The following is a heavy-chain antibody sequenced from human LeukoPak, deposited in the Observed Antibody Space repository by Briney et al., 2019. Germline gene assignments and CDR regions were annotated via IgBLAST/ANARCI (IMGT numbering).Heavy chain of an antibody. CDR3: ASADGSGYCYY. V-gene: IGHV3-23*01. CDR1: GYTFSNYA. J-gene: IGHJ4*02. D-gene: IGHD3-22*01. CDR2: IDSCDGST. Sequence: GESLRLSCVASGYTFSNYAMNWVRQAPGQGLEWESSIDSCDGSTYNANPVKGRCTISRDNSKNTLYPQMNSLRAEDTAIDYCASADGSGYCYYWGQGTLVTVSS.